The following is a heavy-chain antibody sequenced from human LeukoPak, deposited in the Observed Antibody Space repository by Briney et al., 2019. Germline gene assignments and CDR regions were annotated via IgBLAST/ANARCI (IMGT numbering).Heavy chain of an antibody. CDR2: INTDGSST. V-gene: IGHV3-74*01. Sequence: PGGSLRLSCAGSGFIFSNYWMHWVRQAPGKGLVWVSRINTDGSSTSYADSLKGRFTISRDNAKNTLYLQMNSLRAEDTAVYCCARVVSSSWTGYYYGMDVWGQGTTVTVSS. CDR3: ARVVSSSWTGYYYGMDV. J-gene: IGHJ6*02. D-gene: IGHD6-13*01. CDR1: GFIFSNYW.